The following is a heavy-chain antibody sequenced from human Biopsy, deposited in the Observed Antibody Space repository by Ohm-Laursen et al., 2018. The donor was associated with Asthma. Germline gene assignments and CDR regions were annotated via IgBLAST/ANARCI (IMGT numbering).Heavy chain of an antibody. CDR3: ARASVAASSNWFDP. D-gene: IGHD2-15*01. CDR2: IHYSGST. V-gene: IGHV4-30-4*01. Sequence: TLSLTCAVSGASIKTDDHYWSWLRQPQGKGLEWFGFIHYSGSTSYNPSLKGGVTISDDTSKNQFSLKLSSVTAADTAVYYCARASVAASSNWFDPWGQGTLVTVSS. CDR1: GASIKTDDHY. J-gene: IGHJ5*02.